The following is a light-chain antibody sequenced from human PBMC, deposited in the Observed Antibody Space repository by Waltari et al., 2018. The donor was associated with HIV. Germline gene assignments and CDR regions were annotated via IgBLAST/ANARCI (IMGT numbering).Light chain of an antibody. CDR3: SSFTASGTWV. CDR1: SNDVARSDR. CDR2: EVF. V-gene: IGLV2-18*02. J-gene: IGLJ3*02. Sequence: QSALTQPPSVSGSPGQSVTIYCTGTSNDVARSDRVSWYQQPPGRGPKLLIYEVFNRPSGVPGRFSGSKSGNTASLTIFGLQSEDEADYHCSSFTASGTWVFGGGTKLTV.